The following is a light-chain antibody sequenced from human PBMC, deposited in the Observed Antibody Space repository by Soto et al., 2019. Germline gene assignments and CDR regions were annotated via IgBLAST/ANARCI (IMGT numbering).Light chain of an antibody. J-gene: IGLJ2*01. CDR2: EVT. V-gene: IGLV2-14*01. CDR1: TSDIGAYNY. CDR3: ASYTSSSTSVI. Sequence: QSALTQPASVSGSPGQSITISCTGTTSDIGAYNYVSWYQQHPGKAPKLLIYEVTYRPSGVSNRFSGSKSGNTASLTISGLQAEHEADYYCASYTSSSTSVIFGRGTKLTVL.